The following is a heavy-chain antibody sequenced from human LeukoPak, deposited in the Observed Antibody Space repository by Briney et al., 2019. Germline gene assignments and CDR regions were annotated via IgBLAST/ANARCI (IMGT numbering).Heavy chain of an antibody. CDR1: GFTFSDYY. D-gene: IGHD3-3*01. V-gene: IGHV3-11*04. J-gene: IGHJ6*03. CDR2: ISSSGSTI. Sequence: PGGSLRLSCAASGFTFSDYYMSWIRQAPGKGLEWVSYISSSGSTIYYADSVKGRFTISRDNAKNSLYLQMNSLRAEDTAVYYCARGYYDFWRNYYYYYMDVWGKGTTVTVSS. CDR3: ARGYYDFWRNYYYYYMDV.